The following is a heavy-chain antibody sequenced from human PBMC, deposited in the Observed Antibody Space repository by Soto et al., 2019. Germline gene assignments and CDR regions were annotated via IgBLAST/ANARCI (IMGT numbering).Heavy chain of an antibody. J-gene: IGHJ4*02. V-gene: IGHV3-30-3*01. CDR1: GFTFSSYA. D-gene: IGHD3-3*01. CDR3: ARINYDFWSGYDHFDY. Sequence: GGSLRLSCAASGFTFSSYAMHWVRQAPGKGLEWVAVISYDGSNKYYADSVKGRFTISRDNSKNTLYLQMNSLRAEDTAVYYRARINYDFWSGYDHFDYWGQGTLVTVSS. CDR2: ISYDGSNK.